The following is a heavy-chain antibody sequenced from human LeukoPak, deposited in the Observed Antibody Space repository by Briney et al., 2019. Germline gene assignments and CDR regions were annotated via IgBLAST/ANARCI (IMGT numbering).Heavy chain of an antibody. D-gene: IGHD2-21*02. J-gene: IGHJ3*02. CDR1: GGSISSYY. V-gene: IGHV4-59*01. Sequence: SETLSLTCTVPGGSISSYYWSWIRQPPGKGLEWIGYIYYSGSTNYNPSLKSRVTISVDTSKNQFSLKLSSVTAADTAVYYCARGPYCGGDCYSDAFDIWGQGTMVTVSS. CDR2: IYYSGST. CDR3: ARGPYCGGDCYSDAFDI.